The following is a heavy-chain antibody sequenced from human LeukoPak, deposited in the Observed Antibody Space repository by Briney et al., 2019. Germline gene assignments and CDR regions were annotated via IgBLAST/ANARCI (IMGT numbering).Heavy chain of an antibody. CDR3: AKTTVGYSSGRFPGWPADY. CDR1: GLAFGSYA. V-gene: IGHV3-23*01. Sequence: GGSLRLSCTASGLAFGSYAMYWVRQAPGKGLEWVSGIFGSGGSAHYADSVKGRFTISRDNSKNTVYLEMNSLGAEDSAVYYCAKTTVGYSSGRFPGWPADYWGQGTLVTVSS. CDR2: IFGSGGSA. D-gene: IGHD2-15*01. J-gene: IGHJ4*02.